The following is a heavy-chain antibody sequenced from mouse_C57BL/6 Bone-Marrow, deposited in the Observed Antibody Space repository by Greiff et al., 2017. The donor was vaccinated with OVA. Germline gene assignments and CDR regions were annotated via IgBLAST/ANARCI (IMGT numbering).Heavy chain of an antibody. CDR3: ARRAPYSNYGDYYAMDY. V-gene: IGHV1-53*01. CDR1: GYTFTSYW. D-gene: IGHD2-5*01. J-gene: IGHJ4*01. CDR2: INPSNGGT. Sequence: QVQLQQPGTELVKPGASVKLSCKASGYTFTSYWMHWVKQRPGQGLEWIGNINPSNGGTNYNEKFKSKATLTVDKSSSTASLQLSSLPSEDTAVFSCARRAPYSNYGDYYAMDYWGQGTSVTVSS.